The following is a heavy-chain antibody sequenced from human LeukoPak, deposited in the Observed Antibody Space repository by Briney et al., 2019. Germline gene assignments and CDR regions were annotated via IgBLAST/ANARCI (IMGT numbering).Heavy chain of an antibody. Sequence: SVKVSCKASVGTLSSYAISWVRQAPGQRLEWMGGIIPILGAAHYAHKFQGRVTITADKSTSTSYMELSSLRAEDTAVYYCARDHGIPCKSVYGIHVGRKGPRDSVPT. CDR3: ARDHGIPCKSVYGIHV. CDR1: VGTLSSYA. J-gene: IGHJ6*04. CDR2: IIPILGAA. D-gene: IGHD1-1*01. V-gene: IGHV1-69*06.